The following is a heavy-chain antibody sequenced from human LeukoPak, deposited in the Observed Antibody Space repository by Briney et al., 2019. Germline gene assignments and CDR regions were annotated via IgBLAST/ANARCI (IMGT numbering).Heavy chain of an antibody. Sequence: GGSLRLSCAASGFTFSSYWMSWVRQAPGKGLGWVANIKQDGSEKYYVDSVKGRFTISRDNAKSSLYLQMNSLRAEDTAVYYCARDLVELLPYYYYYMDVWAKGPRSPSP. J-gene: IGHJ6*03. CDR1: GFTFSSYW. CDR2: IKQDGSEK. V-gene: IGHV3-7*01. CDR3: ARDLVELLPYYYYYMDV. D-gene: IGHD1-26*01.